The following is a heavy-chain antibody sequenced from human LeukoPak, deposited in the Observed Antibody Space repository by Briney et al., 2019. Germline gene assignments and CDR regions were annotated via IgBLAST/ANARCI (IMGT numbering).Heavy chain of an antibody. CDR1: GFTFSNYD. D-gene: IGHD3-10*01. V-gene: IGHV3-30*18. Sequence: PGRSQRLSCAASGFTFSNYDMHWVRQAPGKGLEWVAVISYDGSNKYSADSVKGRFTISRDNSKNTLYLEMNSLRAEDTAVYYCAKHGENYYGSGSYAYWGQGTLVTVSS. CDR2: ISYDGSNK. CDR3: AKHGENYYGSGSYAY. J-gene: IGHJ4*02.